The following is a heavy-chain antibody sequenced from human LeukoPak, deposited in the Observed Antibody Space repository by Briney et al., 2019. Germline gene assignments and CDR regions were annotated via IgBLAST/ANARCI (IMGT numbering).Heavy chain of an antibody. CDR1: GFTFSDYS. J-gene: IGHJ4*02. CDR2: IDGSGDTI. Sequence: PGESLRLSCAASGFTFSDYSRNWVRQAPGKGLEWVSYIDGSGDTIYYADSVRGRFTISRDNAKNSMDLKMNSLREGETAVYYCSRRFDCWGQGNLVTVSS. CDR3: SRRFDC. V-gene: IGHV3-48*02.